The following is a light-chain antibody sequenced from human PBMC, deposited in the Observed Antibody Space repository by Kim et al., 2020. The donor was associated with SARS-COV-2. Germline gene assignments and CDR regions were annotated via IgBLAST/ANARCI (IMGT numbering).Light chain of an antibody. CDR1: SSNIGSNT. Sequence: QSVLTQPPSASGTPGQRVTISCSGSSSNIGSNTVNWYQQLPGTAPKLLIYSNNQRPSGVPDRFSGSKSGTSASLAISGLQSEDEADYHCATWDDSLNGYVVFGGGTQLTVL. V-gene: IGLV1-44*01. J-gene: IGLJ2*01. CDR3: ATWDDSLNGYVV. CDR2: SNN.